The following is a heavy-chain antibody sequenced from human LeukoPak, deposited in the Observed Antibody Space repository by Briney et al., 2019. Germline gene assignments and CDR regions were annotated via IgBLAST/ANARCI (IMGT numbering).Heavy chain of an antibody. D-gene: IGHD3-22*01. CDR2: INHSGST. J-gene: IGHJ5*02. CDR1: GFTFSSYA. CDR3: ARGPPHNYYDSSGAKPRWFDP. V-gene: IGHV4-34*01. Sequence: GSLRLPCAASGFTFSSYAMSWVRQAPGKGLEWIGEINHSGSTNYNPSLKSRVTISVDTSKNQFSLKLSSVTAADTAVYYCARGPPHNYYDSSGAKPRWFDPWGQGTLVTVSS.